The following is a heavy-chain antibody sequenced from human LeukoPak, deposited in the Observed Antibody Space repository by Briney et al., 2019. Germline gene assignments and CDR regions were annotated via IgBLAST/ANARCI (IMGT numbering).Heavy chain of an antibody. CDR3: ARDGGYYYDSSGYY. V-gene: IGHV4-34*01. D-gene: IGHD3-22*01. Sequence: SETLSLTCAVYGGSFSGYYWSWIRQPPGKGLEWIGSIYYSGSAYYNPSLKSRVTISVDTSKNQFSLKLSSVTAADTAVYYCARDGGYYYDSSGYYWGQGTLVTVSS. CDR2: IYYSGSA. CDR1: GGSFSGYY. J-gene: IGHJ4*02.